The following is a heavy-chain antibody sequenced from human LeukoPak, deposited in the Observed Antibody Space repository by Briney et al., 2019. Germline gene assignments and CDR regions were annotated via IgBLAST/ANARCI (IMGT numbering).Heavy chain of an antibody. CDR1: GFTFSGSA. CDR3: TGLVPAAMGAFDI. V-gene: IGHV3-73*01. D-gene: IGHD2-2*01. J-gene: IGHJ3*02. Sequence: GGSLRLSCAASGFTFSGSAMHWVRQASGKGLEWVGRIRSKANSYATAYAASVKGRFTISRDDSKNTAYLQMNSLKTEDTAVYYCTGLVPAAMGAFDIWGQGTMVTVSS. CDR2: IRSKANSYAT.